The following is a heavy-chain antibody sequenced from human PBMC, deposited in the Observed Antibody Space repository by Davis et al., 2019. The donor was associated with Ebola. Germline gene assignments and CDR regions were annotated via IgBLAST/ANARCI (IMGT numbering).Heavy chain of an antibody. CDR2: INAGNGNT. J-gene: IGHJ4*02. CDR3: ARAGGSYPYYFDY. CDR1: GYTFTSYA. V-gene: IGHV1-3*01. D-gene: IGHD1-26*01. Sequence: AASVKVSCKASGYTFTSYALHWVRQAPGQRLEWMGWINAGNGNTKYSQKFQGRVTITRDTSASTAYMELSSLRSEDTAVYYCARAGGSYPYYFDYWGQGTLVTVSS.